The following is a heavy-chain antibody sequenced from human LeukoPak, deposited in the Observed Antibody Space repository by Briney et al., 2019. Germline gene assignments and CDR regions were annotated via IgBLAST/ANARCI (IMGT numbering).Heavy chain of an antibody. CDR2: ISAYNGNT. D-gene: IGHD3-3*01. V-gene: IGHV1-18*01. CDR3: ARETKDDFWSGYYWESDYYYGMDV. J-gene: IGHJ6*02. Sequence: ASVKVSCKASGYTFTSYGISWVRQAPGQGLEWMGWISAYNGNTNYAQKLQGRVTMTTDTSTSTAYMELRSLRSDDTAVYYCARETKDDFWSGYYWESDYYYGMDVWGQGTTVTVS. CDR1: GYTFTSYG.